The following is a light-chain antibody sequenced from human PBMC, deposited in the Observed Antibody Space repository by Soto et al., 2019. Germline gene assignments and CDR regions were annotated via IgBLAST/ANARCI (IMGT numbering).Light chain of an antibody. J-gene: IGKJ1*01. CDR3: QQYATSFRP. Sequence: DIQITQSPSTLSASVGDRVTITCRASQSISNWLAWYHQKPGKAPKLLIYRASSLESGVPSRFSGSGSGTEFTLTIGSLQPDDLATYYCQQYATSFRPFGQGTKVEIK. V-gene: IGKV1-5*03. CDR1: QSISNW. CDR2: RAS.